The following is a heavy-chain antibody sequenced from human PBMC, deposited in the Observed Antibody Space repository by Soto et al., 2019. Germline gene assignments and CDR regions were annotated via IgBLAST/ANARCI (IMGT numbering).Heavy chain of an antibody. J-gene: IGHJ4*02. Sequence: QVQLVQSGAEVKKPGASVKVSCKASGYTFTTYEISWVRQATGQGLEWMGWISAYNGNTNYAQRLQGRVTITTDTSTSTTYMELRSLKSDDTAVYYCARVGSSSSPIDFWGQGILVTVSS. CDR2: ISAYNGNT. CDR1: GYTFTTYE. D-gene: IGHD6-6*01. V-gene: IGHV1-18*01. CDR3: ARVGSSSSPIDF.